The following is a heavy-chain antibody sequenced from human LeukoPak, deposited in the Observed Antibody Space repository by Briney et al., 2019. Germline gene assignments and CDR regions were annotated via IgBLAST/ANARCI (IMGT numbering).Heavy chain of an antibody. V-gene: IGHV3-23*01. J-gene: IGHJ3*01. CDR1: DFAFTSSG. Sequence: HTGGSLTLSCTASDFAFTSSGMSWVRQVPGTGLEWLSFISATGLSTYYADSVKGRFTVSRDNSKNTLYLQMNSLRAADTAVYYCAKLMRHMMEDVLDLWGQGTVVTVSS. CDR3: AKLMRHMMEDVLDL. CDR2: ISATGLST. D-gene: IGHD3-16*01.